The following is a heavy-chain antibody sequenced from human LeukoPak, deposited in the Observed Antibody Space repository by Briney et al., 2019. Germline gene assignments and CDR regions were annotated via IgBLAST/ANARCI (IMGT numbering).Heavy chain of an antibody. CDR1: GFTFSHYS. CDR3: TRASPRRDGYNSDY. V-gene: IGHV3-21*01. Sequence: GGSLRLSCAASGFTFSHYSMNWVRQAPGKGLEWVSSIRFTGSYIYYADSVKGRFTISRDDAKNLLSLQMISLRAEDTAVYYCTRASPRRDGYNSDYWGQGTLVTVSS. CDR2: IRFTGSYI. D-gene: IGHD5-24*01. J-gene: IGHJ4*02.